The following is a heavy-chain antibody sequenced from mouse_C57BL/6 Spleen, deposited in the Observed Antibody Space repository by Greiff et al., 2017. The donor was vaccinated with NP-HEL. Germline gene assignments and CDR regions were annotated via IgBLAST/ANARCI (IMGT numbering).Heavy chain of an antibody. V-gene: IGHV2-2*01. CDR2: IWSGGGT. CDR1: GFSLTSYG. CDR3: AIRTIPKRYGMGD. Sequence: VQLVESGPGLVQPSQSLSITCTVSGFSLTSYGVHWVRQSPGKGLEWLGVIWSGGGTDYNAAFISRLSSNKDNSKSQAFLTMNSLQADDTAIYYYAIRTIPKRYGMGDWGKGTTVTVYS. J-gene: IGHJ4*01. D-gene: IGHD5-1-1*01.